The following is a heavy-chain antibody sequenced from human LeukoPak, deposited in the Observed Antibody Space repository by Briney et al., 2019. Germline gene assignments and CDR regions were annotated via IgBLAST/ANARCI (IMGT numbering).Heavy chain of an antibody. CDR3: ARSITMIVVVIDY. D-gene: IGHD3-22*01. CDR2: THTSGTT. Sequence: SETLSLTCTVSGGSISSDTYYWSWIRQPAGKGLEWIGRTHTSGTTNYNPSLKSRLIISVDTSKNQFSLKLSSVTAADTAVYYCARSITMIVVVIDYWGQGTLVTVSS. J-gene: IGHJ4*02. CDR1: GGSISSDTYY. V-gene: IGHV4-61*02.